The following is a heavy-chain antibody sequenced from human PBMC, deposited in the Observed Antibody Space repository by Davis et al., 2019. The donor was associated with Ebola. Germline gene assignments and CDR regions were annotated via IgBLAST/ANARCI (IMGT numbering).Heavy chain of an antibody. Sequence: ASVKVSCKASGYTFTGYYMQWVRQAPGQGLEWMGIINPSGGSTSYAQKFQGRVTMTRDTSTSTVYMELSSLRSEDTAVYYCARGVDSGSYYGAFDIWGQGTMVTVSS. CDR3: ARGVDSGSYYGAFDI. J-gene: IGHJ3*02. CDR2: INPSGGST. V-gene: IGHV1-46*01. D-gene: IGHD1-26*01. CDR1: GYTFTGYY.